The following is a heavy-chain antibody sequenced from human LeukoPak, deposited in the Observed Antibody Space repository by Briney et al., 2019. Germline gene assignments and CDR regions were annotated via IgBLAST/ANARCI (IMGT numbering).Heavy chain of an antibody. CDR2: IYPRDSDI. CDR3: ARMIGLGEVSPYFDY. J-gene: IGHJ4*02. Sequence: IYPRDSDIRYSPPFQGQVTISADKSISTAYLQWNSLKASDTAMYYCARMIGLGEVSPYFDYWGQGSLVTVSS. V-gene: IGHV5-51*01. D-gene: IGHD3-16*02.